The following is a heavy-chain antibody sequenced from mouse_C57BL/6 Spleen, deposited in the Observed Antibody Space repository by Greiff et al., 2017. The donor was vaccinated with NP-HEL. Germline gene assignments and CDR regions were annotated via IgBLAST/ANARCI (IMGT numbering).Heavy chain of an antibody. CDR1: GYSITSDY. J-gene: IGHJ4*01. D-gene: IGHD2-3*01. Sequence: DVKLVESGPGLAKPSQTLSLTCSVTGYSITSDYWNWIRKFPGNKLEYMGYISYSASTYYNHSLKSRISITRDTSKNQYYLQLNSVDTEDTATYYCARYMMVTRAMDYWGQGTSVTVSS. CDR3: ARYMMVTRAMDY. CDR2: ISYSAST. V-gene: IGHV3-8*01.